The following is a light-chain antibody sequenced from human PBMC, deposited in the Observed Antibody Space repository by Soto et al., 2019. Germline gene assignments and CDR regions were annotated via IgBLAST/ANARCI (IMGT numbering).Light chain of an antibody. Sequence: DIQMTQSPSSVSASVGDRVTIACRTTQHIGTWLAWYQQKPGRAPNLLIYAASNLQSGVPSRFSGSGSGTAFTLTISSLQPEEFATYYCQQANSFPITFAQGTRLEIK. CDR2: AAS. V-gene: IGKV1-12*01. CDR3: QQANSFPIT. J-gene: IGKJ5*01. CDR1: QHIGTW.